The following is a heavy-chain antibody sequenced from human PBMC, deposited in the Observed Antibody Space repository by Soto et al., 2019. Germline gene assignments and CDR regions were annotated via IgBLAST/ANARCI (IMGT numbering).Heavy chain of an antibody. Sequence: SETLSLTCAVYGGSFSGYYWSWIRQPPGKGLEWIGEINHSGSTNYNPSLKSRVTISIDTSKNQFSLKLSSVTAADTAVYYCARHSYSSSSPGFDYWGQGTLVTVSS. CDR2: INHSGST. CDR1: GGSFSGYY. D-gene: IGHD6-6*01. CDR3: ARHSYSSSSPGFDY. V-gene: IGHV4-34*01. J-gene: IGHJ4*02.